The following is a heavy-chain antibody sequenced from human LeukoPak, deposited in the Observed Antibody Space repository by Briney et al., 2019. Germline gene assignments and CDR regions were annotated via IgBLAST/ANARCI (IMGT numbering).Heavy chain of an antibody. Sequence: GRSLRLSCAASGFTFSSYGMHWVRQAPGKGLEWVAVISYDGSNKYYADSVKGRFTISRDNSKNTQYLQMNSLRAEDTAVYYCAIQAGDFDYWGQGTLVTVSS. CDR1: GFTFSSYG. CDR2: ISYDGSNK. V-gene: IGHV3-30*03. D-gene: IGHD4-17*01. J-gene: IGHJ4*02. CDR3: AIQAGDFDY.